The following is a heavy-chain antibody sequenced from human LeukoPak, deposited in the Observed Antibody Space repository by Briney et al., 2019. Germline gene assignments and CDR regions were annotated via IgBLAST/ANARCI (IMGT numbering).Heavy chain of an antibody. CDR3: ARDRVRCSGGSCYPRIDY. Sequence: PSDTLSLTCTVSGGPMSSGSYYWRWIPQPAGKGLDWIGRIYTSGSTNYNPCLKSRVPISVDTSKNQFSLKLSSVTAADTAVYYCARDRVRCSGGSCYPRIDYWGQGTLVTVSS. V-gene: IGHV4-61*02. CDR2: IYTSGST. CDR1: GGPMSSGSYY. D-gene: IGHD2-15*01. J-gene: IGHJ4*02.